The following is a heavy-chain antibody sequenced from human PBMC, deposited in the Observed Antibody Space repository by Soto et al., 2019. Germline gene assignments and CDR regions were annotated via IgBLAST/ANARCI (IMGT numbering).Heavy chain of an antibody. CDR2: ISAYNGTA. V-gene: IGHV1-18*01. Sequence: ASVKVSCKASGGTFSSYAISWVRQAPGQGLEWMGWISAYNGTANYAQKLQGRVTMTTDTSTSTAYMELRSLRSDDTAVYYCARVSVAGTGDAFDIWGQGTMVTVSS. D-gene: IGHD6-19*01. CDR1: GGTFSSYA. CDR3: ARVSVAGTGDAFDI. J-gene: IGHJ3*02.